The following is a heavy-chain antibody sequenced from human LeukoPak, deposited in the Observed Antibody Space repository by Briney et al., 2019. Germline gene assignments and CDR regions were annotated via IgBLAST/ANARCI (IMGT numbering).Heavy chain of an antibody. Sequence: ASVKVSCKASGGTFSSYTISWVRQAPGQGLEWIGRIIPILGLANYAQKFQGRVTITADESTSTAYMELSSLRSEDTAVYYCARDVWIAARFRYYYYMDVWGKGTTVTVSS. CDR1: GGTFSSYT. D-gene: IGHD6-6*01. CDR2: IIPILGLA. CDR3: ARDVWIAARFRYYYYMDV. J-gene: IGHJ6*03. V-gene: IGHV1-69*04.